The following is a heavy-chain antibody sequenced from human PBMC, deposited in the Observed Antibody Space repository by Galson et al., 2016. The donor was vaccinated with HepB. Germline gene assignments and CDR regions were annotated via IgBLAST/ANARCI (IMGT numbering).Heavy chain of an antibody. CDR3: AREVQGSGAAIGWFDS. CDR1: GGSISTHY. CDR2: INYRGNT. Sequence: ETLSLTCTVSGGSISTHYWSWIRQPPGKGLEWIGYINYRGNTNYNPSLKSRVTLSIDTSKNHVSLKLTSATAADTAVYYCAREVQGSGAAIGWFDSWGQGSRVTVSS. V-gene: IGHV4-59*11. D-gene: IGHD2-2*02. J-gene: IGHJ5*01.